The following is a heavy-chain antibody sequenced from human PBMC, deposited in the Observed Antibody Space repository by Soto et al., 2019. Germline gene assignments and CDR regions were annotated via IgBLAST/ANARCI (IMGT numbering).Heavy chain of an antibody. CDR1: GGSVSSGSYY. CDR2: IYYSGST. V-gene: IGHV4-61*01. CDR3: ARGRIGSGYYYDY. D-gene: IGHD3-22*01. Sequence: QVQLQESGPGLVKPSETLSLTCTVSGGSVSSGSYYWSWIRQPPGKGLEWIGYIYYSGSTNYNPPLKSRVTISVDTSKNQFSLKLSSVTAADTAVYYCARGRIGSGYYYDYWGQGTLVTVSS. J-gene: IGHJ4*02.